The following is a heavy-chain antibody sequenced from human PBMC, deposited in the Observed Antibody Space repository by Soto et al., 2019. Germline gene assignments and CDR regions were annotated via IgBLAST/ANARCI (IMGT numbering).Heavy chain of an antibody. CDR2: MSGSGGST. CDR3: AKGGPIAVAGPRQHAFDI. CDR1: GFTFSRYA. Sequence: EVQLLESGGGLVQPGGSLRLSCAASGFTFSRYALSWVLQAPGKGMEWGSAMSGSGGSTYYADSVKGRFTIARDNSNTALYQEINSMRAEDTAVYYAAKGGPIAVAGPRQHAFDIWGQGTMVTVSS. J-gene: IGHJ3*02. D-gene: IGHD6-19*01. V-gene: IGHV3-23*01.